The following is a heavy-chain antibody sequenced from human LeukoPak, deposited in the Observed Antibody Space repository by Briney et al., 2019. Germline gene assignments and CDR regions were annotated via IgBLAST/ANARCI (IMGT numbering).Heavy chain of an antibody. CDR1: GGSISSGLYS. Sequence: SETLSLTCDVSGGSISSGLYSWSWIRQPLGKGLEWIGYIYHTGCTYYNPSLKSRVTISVDTSKNQFSLRLSSVTAADTAVYYCARLQYCSGTSCYWFDPWGQGTLVTVSS. D-gene: IGHD2-2*01. CDR3: ARLQYCSGTSCYWFDP. CDR2: IYHTGCT. V-gene: IGHV4-30-2*01. J-gene: IGHJ5*02.